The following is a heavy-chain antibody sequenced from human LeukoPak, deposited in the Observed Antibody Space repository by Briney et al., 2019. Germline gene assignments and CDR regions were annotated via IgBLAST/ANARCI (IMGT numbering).Heavy chain of an antibody. CDR3: ARYETIFARMDV. V-gene: IGHV5-51*01. Sequence: GESLKISCKGSGTRFTNYWIAWVRQMPGKGLECMGIIYDGDTRYSPSFQGQVTISADKSISTAYLQWSSLKASDTAMYYCARYETIFARMDVWGKGTTVTVSS. CDR1: GTRFTNYW. CDR2: IYDGDT. J-gene: IGHJ6*04. D-gene: IGHD3-3*01.